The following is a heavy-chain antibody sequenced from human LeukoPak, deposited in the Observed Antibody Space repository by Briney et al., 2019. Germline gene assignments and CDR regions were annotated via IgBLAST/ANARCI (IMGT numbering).Heavy chain of an antibody. J-gene: IGHJ4*02. D-gene: IGHD3-10*01. CDR3: ARDTMVRRVIMAY. Sequence: GGSLRLSCAASGFTFSSYSMNWVRQAPGKGLEWVSYISSSSSTIYYADSVEGRFTISRDNAKNSLYLQMNSLRAEDTAVYYCARDTMVRRVIMAYWGQGTLVTVSS. V-gene: IGHV3-48*01. CDR1: GFTFSSYS. CDR2: ISSSSSTI.